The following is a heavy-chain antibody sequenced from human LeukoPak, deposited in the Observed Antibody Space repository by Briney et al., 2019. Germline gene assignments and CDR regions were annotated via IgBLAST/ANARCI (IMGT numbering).Heavy chain of an antibody. Sequence: PGGSLRLSCAASGFSFSTYWMTWVRQTPGKGLEWVANIYKDGSEKVYVDSVKGRFTISRDNAKNSLYLQMTSLRDEDTAVYYCARDPGSSSGWGAFDVWGQGTVVTVSS. D-gene: IGHD6-25*01. CDR2: IYKDGSEK. V-gene: IGHV3-7*01. CDR1: GFSFSTYW. CDR3: ARDPGSSSGWGAFDV. J-gene: IGHJ3*01.